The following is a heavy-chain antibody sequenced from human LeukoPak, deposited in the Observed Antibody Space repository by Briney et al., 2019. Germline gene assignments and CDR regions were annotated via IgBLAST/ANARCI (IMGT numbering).Heavy chain of an antibody. D-gene: IGHD5-24*01. Sequence: PSETLSLTSTVSRVTTTSYDWTWIPQPAGQGLEWIGRICASGTSNYNPSLKSRVTISADKSKNQFSLRLSSVTAADTAVYYCARGLDGYGTFDYWGQGTLVTVSS. CDR3: ARGLDGYGTFDY. V-gene: IGHV4-4*07. J-gene: IGHJ4*02. CDR2: ICASGTS. CDR1: RVTTTSYD.